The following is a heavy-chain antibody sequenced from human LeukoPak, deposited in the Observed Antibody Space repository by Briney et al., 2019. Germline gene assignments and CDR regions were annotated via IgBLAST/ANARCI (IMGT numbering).Heavy chain of an antibody. D-gene: IGHD3-22*01. CDR2: INPNSGAT. V-gene: IGHV1-2*02. Sequence: GASVKVSCKASGYTFTDYYMHWVRQAPGQGLEWMGWINPNSGATNYAQKFQGRVTMTRDTSISTAYMELSRLRSDHTAVYYCARTSRATMIVVVRFDYWGQGTLVTVSS. J-gene: IGHJ4*02. CDR3: ARTSRATMIVVVRFDY. CDR1: GYTFTDYY.